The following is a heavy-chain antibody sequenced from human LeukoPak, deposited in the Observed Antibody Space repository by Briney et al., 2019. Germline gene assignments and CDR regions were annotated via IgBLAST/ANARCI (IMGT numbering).Heavy chain of an antibody. CDR2: IRYDGSNE. J-gene: IGHJ6*03. V-gene: IGHV3-30*02. Sequence: GGSLRLSCAASGFTFSSSGMHWVRQAPGKGLEWVAFIRYDGSNEYYADSVKGRFTISRDNSKSTLYLQMSSLRVEDTAVYYCASGSGSYRTPYYYMDVWGTGTTVTVSS. D-gene: IGHD3-10*01. CDR1: GFTFSSSG. CDR3: ASGSGSYRTPYYYMDV.